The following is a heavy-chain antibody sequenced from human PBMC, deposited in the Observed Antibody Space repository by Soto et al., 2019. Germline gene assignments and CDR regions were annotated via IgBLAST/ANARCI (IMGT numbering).Heavy chain of an antibody. D-gene: IGHD6-19*01. J-gene: IGHJ5*02. CDR2: ISAYNGNT. CDR1: GYTFTSYG. Sequence: GASVKVSCKASGYTFTSYGISWVRQAPGQGLEWMGWISAYNGNTNYAQKLQGRVTMTTDTSTSTAYMELRSLRSDDTAVYYCARTPRYSSGKPRVDWFDPWGQGTLVTVSS. CDR3: ARTPRYSSGKPRVDWFDP. V-gene: IGHV1-18*01.